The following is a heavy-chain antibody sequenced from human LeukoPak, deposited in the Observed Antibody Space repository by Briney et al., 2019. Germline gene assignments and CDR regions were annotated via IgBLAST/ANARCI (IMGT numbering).Heavy chain of an antibody. CDR3: ARDSPISGSYYGGLGY. J-gene: IGHJ4*02. CDR2: IIPIFGTA. V-gene: IGHV1-69*13. Sequence: GASVKVSCKASGGTFSSYAISWVRQAPGQGLEWMGGIIPIFGTANYAQKFQGRVTITADESTSTAYMELSSLRSEDTAVYYCARDSPISGSYYGGLGYWGQGTLVTASS. CDR1: GGTFSSYA. D-gene: IGHD1-26*01.